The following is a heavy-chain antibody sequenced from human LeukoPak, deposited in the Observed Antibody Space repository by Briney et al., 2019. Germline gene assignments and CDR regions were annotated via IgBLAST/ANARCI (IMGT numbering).Heavy chain of an antibody. CDR2: ISGSGGST. V-gene: IGHV3-23*01. J-gene: IGHJ4*02. CDR3: AKLGGDYYGSGSYLFSFGFFDY. D-gene: IGHD3-10*01. CDR1: GFTFSSYA. Sequence: GGSLRLSCAASGFTFSSYAMSWVRQAPGKGLEWVSAISGSGGSTYYADSVKGRFTISRDNSKNTLYLQMNSLRAEDTAVYYCAKLGGDYYGSGSYLFSFGFFDYWGQGTLVTVSS.